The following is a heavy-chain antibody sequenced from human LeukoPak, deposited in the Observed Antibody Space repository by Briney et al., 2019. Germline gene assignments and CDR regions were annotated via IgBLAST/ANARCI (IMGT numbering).Heavy chain of an antibody. CDR3: AREGTA. D-gene: IGHD3-10*01. CDR2: ISSSSRTI. CDR1: GFTFSSHN. J-gene: IGHJ4*02. V-gene: IGHV3-48*01. Sequence: GSLRLSCAASGFTFSSHNMNWVRQAPGKGLEWVSYISSSSRTIYYADSVKGRFTISRDNAKNSLYLQMNSLRAEDTAVYYCAREGTAWGQGTLVTVSS.